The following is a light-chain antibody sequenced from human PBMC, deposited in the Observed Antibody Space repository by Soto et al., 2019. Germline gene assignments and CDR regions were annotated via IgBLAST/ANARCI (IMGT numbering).Light chain of an antibody. Sequence: QSALTQPASVSGSPGQSITISCTGTSNDVGGYNYVSWFQQHPGKAPKFMVYDVSHRSSGVSNRFSGSKSGNTASLTISGLQAEDEADYYCCSYTRTTSFVLGTGTKLTVL. CDR2: DVS. V-gene: IGLV2-14*01. CDR3: CSYTRTTSFV. J-gene: IGLJ1*01. CDR1: SNDVGGYNY.